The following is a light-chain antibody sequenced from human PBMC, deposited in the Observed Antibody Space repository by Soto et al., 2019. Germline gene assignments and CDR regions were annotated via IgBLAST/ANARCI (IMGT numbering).Light chain of an antibody. CDR1: SSDVGGYDY. V-gene: IGLV2-14*01. J-gene: IGLJ1*01. CDR2: EVS. Sequence: QSVLTQPAYVSGSPGQSITISCTGTSSDVGGYDYVSWYQQHPGKAPKLIIYEVSNRPSGISNRFSGSKSGNTASLTISGLQAEDEADYYCTSYTSSSARVFGTGTKVTVL. CDR3: TSYTSSSARV.